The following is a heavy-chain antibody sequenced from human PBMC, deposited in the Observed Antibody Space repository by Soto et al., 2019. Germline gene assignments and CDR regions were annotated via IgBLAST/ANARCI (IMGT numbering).Heavy chain of an antibody. V-gene: IGHV3-11*01. Sequence: PGGSLRLSCAASGFTFSDYYMSWIRQAPGKGLEWVSYISSSGSTIYYADSVKGRATISADTSKNLFSLRLSSVTAADTAIYYCARDPDWKNKYYMDVWGKGTTVTVSS. CDR3: ARDPDWKNKYYMDV. CDR1: GFTFSDYY. J-gene: IGHJ6*03. D-gene: IGHD1-1*01. CDR2: ISSSGSTI.